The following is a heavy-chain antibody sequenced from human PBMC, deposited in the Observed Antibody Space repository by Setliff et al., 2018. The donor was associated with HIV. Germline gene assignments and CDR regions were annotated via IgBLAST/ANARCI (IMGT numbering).Heavy chain of an antibody. D-gene: IGHD2-2*01. J-gene: IGHJ6*03. CDR2: INNGGGTI. CDR3: ARGYCSSTSCYYYMDV. Sequence: PGGSLRLSCEASKFIFSNFEMHWVRQTPGKGLEWLSYINNGGGTIYYEESVKGRLTVSRDNAKNSLFLQMNSLRAEDTAVYYCARGYCSSTSCYYYMDVWGKGTTVTVSS. CDR1: KFIFSNFE. V-gene: IGHV3-48*03.